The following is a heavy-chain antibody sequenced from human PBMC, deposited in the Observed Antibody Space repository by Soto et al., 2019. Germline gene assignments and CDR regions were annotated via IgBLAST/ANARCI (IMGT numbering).Heavy chain of an antibody. CDR1: GFTFSSYS. Sequence: GGSLRLSCAASGFTFSSYSMNWVRQAPGKGLEWVSSISSSSSYIYYADSVKGRFTISRDNAKNSLYLQMNSLRAEDTAVYYCARGGYCSGGSCYYYYYYGMDVWGQGTTVTVSS. CDR3: ARGGYCSGGSCYYYYYYGMDV. J-gene: IGHJ6*02. CDR2: ISSSSSYI. D-gene: IGHD2-15*01. V-gene: IGHV3-21*01.